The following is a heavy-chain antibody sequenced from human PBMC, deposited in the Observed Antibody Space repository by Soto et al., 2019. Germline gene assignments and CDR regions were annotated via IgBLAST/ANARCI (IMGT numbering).Heavy chain of an antibody. CDR3: AEGGFSDGFDY. CDR1: GFTFNNFA. V-gene: IGHV3-23*01. Sequence: EVQLLDSGGGLVQPGGSLRLSCAASGFTFNNFAMSWVRQAPGKGLEWVSSITKNSDRTYYAASVKGRFTISRDNSRNAVFLQLNSLREEDTALYYCAEGGFSDGFDYWGQGTLVTVSS. CDR2: ITKNSDRT. J-gene: IGHJ4*02.